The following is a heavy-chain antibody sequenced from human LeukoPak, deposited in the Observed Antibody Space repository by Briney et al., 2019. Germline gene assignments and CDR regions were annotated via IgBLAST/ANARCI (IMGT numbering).Heavy chain of an antibody. CDR1: GFTFDDYA. Sequence: GRSLRLSCAASGFTFDDYAMHWVRQAPGKGLEWVSGISWKSGSIGYADSVKGRFTISRDNVKNSLYLQMNSLRAEDTALYYCAKAGYHHGVGAFDIWGQGTMVTVSS. J-gene: IGHJ3*02. V-gene: IGHV3-9*01. CDR2: ISWKSGSI. D-gene: IGHD3-16*02. CDR3: AKAGYHHGVGAFDI.